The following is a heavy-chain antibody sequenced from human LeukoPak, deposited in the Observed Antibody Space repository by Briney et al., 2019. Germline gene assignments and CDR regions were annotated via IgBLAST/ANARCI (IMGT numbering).Heavy chain of an antibody. CDR1: GFTFSSYA. D-gene: IGHD3-3*01. Sequence: GGSLRLSCAAPGFTFSSYAMHWVRQAPGKGLEWVAVISYDGSNKYYADSVKGRFTISRDNSKNTLYLQMNSLRAEDTAVYYCARDDLRMYYDFWSGQLFDYWGQGTLVTVSS. J-gene: IGHJ4*02. CDR3: ARDDLRMYYDFWSGQLFDY. CDR2: ISYDGSNK. V-gene: IGHV3-30-3*01.